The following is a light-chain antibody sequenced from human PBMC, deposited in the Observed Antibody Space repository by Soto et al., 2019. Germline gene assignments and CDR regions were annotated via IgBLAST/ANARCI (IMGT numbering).Light chain of an antibody. CDR2: GAS. J-gene: IGKJ1*01. Sequence: EIVLTQSPGTLSLSPWEIATLSCRASQSVSTSQLAWYQQKPGQAPRLLIFGASSRATGIPDRFRGSGSGTDFTLTISRLEPEDFAVYYCQQYGSSPRTFGQGTKVDMK. V-gene: IGKV3-20*01. CDR1: QSVSTSQ. CDR3: QQYGSSPRT.